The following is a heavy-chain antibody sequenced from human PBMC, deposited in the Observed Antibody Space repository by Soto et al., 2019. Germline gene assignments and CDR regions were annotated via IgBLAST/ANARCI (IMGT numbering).Heavy chain of an antibody. CDR1: GASISNGEFY. CDR3: ARYYDSDFDAFDI. D-gene: IGHD3-22*01. V-gene: IGHV4-30-4*01. CDR2: IYYSGST. J-gene: IGHJ3*02. Sequence: QVQLQESGPGLVKPSQTLSLTCSVSGASISNGEFYWSWIRQPPGKGLEWMGYIYYSGSTYYNPSLKSRLTISVATSKNQFSLKLSSATAADTAVYFCARYYDSDFDAFDIWGQGTMVTVSS.